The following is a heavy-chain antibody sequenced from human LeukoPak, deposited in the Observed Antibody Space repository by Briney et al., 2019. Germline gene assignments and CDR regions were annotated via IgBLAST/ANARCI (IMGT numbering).Heavy chain of an antibody. D-gene: IGHD1-26*01. CDR3: ARSVNGGSYRDYYFGY. CDR2: INHSGST. V-gene: IGHV4-34*01. Sequence: NPSETLSLTCAVYGGSFSGYYWSWIRQPPGKGLEWIGEINHSGSTNYNPSLKSRVTISVDTSKNQFSLKLSSVTAADTAVYYCARSVNGGSYRDYYFGYWGQGTLVTVSS. CDR1: GGSFSGYY. J-gene: IGHJ4*02.